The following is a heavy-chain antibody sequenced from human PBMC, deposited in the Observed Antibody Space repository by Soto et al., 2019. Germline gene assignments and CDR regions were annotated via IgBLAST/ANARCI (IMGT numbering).Heavy chain of an antibody. CDR2: XSDTT. J-gene: IGHJ4*02. V-gene: IGHV3-23*01. D-gene: IGHD3-16*01. CDR1: GFTFNNYD. CDR3: ARSLGPSRHFFDH. Sequence: EVHLLDSGGDLVQPGGSLRLSCAASGFTFNNYDMSWVRQAPGKXLEXXXXXSDTTYYADSVRGRFTISRDTSGSTLYLQMNSLGVDDTAVYYCARSLGPSRHFFDHWGQGTLVTVSS.